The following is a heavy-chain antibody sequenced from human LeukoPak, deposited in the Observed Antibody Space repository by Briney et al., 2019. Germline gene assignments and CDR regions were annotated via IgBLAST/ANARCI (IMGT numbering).Heavy chain of an antibody. CDR3: AIEGHGSSGWLFDY. CDR2: IYTSGST. V-gene: IGHV4-4*08. D-gene: IGHD6-19*01. Sequence: SETLSLTCTVSGGSISSYYWSWIRQPPGKGLEWIGYIYTSGSTNYNPSLKSRVTMSVETSKNQFSLKLSSVTAADTAVYYCAIEGHGSSGWLFDYWGQGTLVTVSS. CDR1: GGSISSYY. J-gene: IGHJ4*02.